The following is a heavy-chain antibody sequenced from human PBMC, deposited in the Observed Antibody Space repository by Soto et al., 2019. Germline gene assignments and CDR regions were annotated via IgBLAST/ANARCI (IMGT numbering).Heavy chain of an antibody. J-gene: IGHJ6*02. CDR3: ARDGEYYYDSSSYYRGNYYYGMDV. V-gene: IGHV4-30-4*01. D-gene: IGHD3-22*01. CDR1: GGSISSGDYY. CDR2: IYYSGST. Sequence: SETLSLTCTVSGGSISSGDYYWSWIRQPPGKGLEWIGYIYYSGSTYYNPSLKSRVTISVDTSKNQFSLKLSSVTAADTAVYYCARDGEYYYDSSSYYRGNYYYGMDVWGQGTTVTVSS.